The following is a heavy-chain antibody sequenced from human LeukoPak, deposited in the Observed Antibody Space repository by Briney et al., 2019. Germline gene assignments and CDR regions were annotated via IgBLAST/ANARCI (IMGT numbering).Heavy chain of an antibody. CDR1: GGSISSYY. CDR3: ARVGYYYDSSGYLNPGAFDI. CDR2: IYYSGST. Sequence: PSETLSLTCTVSGGSISSYYWSWIRQPPGKGLEWIGYIYYSGSTNYNPSLKSRVTISVDTSKNQFSLKLSSVTAADTAVYYCARVGYYYDSSGYLNPGAFDIWGQGTMVTVSS. D-gene: IGHD3-22*01. J-gene: IGHJ3*02. V-gene: IGHV4-59*01.